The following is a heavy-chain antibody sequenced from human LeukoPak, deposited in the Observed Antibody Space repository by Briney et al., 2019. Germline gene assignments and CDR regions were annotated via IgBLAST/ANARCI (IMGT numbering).Heavy chain of an antibody. Sequence: SETRSLTCTVSGGSITSYYWSWIRQPPGKGLEWIGYIYYSGSTNYNPSLKSRVTISVDTSKNQFSLKLSSVTAADTAVYYCAREGTYNWNDSWFDPWGQGTLVTVSS. CDR3: AREGTYNWNDSWFDP. D-gene: IGHD1-1*01. CDR2: IYYSGST. CDR1: GGSITSYY. J-gene: IGHJ5*02. V-gene: IGHV4-59*01.